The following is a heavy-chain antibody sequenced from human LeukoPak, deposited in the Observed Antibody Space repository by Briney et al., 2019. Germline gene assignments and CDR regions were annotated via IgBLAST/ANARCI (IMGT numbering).Heavy chain of an antibody. V-gene: IGHV3-13*01. CDR2: IGTAGDS. CDR1: GFTFSTYD. Sequence: GGSLRLSCAASGFTFSTYDMHWVRQATGKGLEWVSIIGTAGDSYSPGSVKGRFTSSRDNAKNSVHLQMNSLRAGDTAVYYCARGGPGWYFDLWGRGTLVTVSS. CDR3: ARGGPGWYFDL. J-gene: IGHJ2*01.